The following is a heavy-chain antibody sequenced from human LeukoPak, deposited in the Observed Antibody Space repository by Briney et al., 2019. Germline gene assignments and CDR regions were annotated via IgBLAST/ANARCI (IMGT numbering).Heavy chain of an antibody. Sequence: SGTLSLTCTVSGGSLSSSSYYWGWICQPPGKGLEWIGYIYYSGSTNYNPSVKSRVTISVDTSKNQFSLKLSSVTAADTAVYYCARRLGVMNPFDYWGQGTLVTVSS. CDR1: GGSLSSSSYY. CDR3: ARRLGVMNPFDY. D-gene: IGHD3-22*01. J-gene: IGHJ4*02. CDR2: IYYSGST. V-gene: IGHV4-61*05.